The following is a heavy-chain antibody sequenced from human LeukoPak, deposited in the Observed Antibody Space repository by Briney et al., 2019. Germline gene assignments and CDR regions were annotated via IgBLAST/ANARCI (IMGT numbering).Heavy chain of an antibody. J-gene: IGHJ4*02. CDR1: GGSISSYY. D-gene: IGHD1-26*01. Sequence: SETLSLTCTVSGGSISSYYWSWIRQPPGKGLEWIGYIYYSGSTNYNTSLKRRVPISVDTSKNQFSLKLSSGTAADTAVYYCARQQAGAKYYFDYWGQGTLVTVSS. CDR2: IYYSGST. CDR3: ARQQAGAKYYFDY. V-gene: IGHV4-59*08.